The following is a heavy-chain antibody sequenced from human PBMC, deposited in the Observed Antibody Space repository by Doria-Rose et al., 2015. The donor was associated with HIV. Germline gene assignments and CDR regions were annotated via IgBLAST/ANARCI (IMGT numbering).Heavy chain of an antibody. CDR2: IFSDDER. CDR1: GVSLSSPGMG. Sequence: SGPVLVKPTETLTLACTVSGVSLSSPGMGVSWIRQPPGNALEWPANIFSDDERSYKTSLKSRLTISRGTSKSQVVLTMTDMDPVDTATYYCARIKSSRWYHKYYFDFWGQGTLVIVSA. V-gene: IGHV2-26*01. D-gene: IGHD6-13*01. J-gene: IGHJ4*02. CDR3: ARIKSSRWYHKYYFDF.